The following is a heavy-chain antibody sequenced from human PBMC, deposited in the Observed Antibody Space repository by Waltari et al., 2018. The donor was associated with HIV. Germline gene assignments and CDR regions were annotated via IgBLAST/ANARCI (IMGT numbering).Heavy chain of an antibody. CDR1: GFPFSYYG. Sequence: VQLVESGGGVVQPGRSLRLPCAASGFPFSYYGLHWVRQAPGKGLEWVAVIYFDGYKKYHADSVRGRFTISRDNSKNTLYLQMNSLRPEDTAMYYCAKDQEWLIQYYLDYWGQGTLVTVSS. CDR2: IYFDGYKK. D-gene: IGHD6-19*01. V-gene: IGHV3-30*18. CDR3: AKDQEWLIQYYLDY. J-gene: IGHJ4*02.